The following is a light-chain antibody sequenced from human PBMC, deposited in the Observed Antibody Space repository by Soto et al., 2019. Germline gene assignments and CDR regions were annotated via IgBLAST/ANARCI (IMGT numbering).Light chain of an antibody. CDR3: QQRKYWPPIT. CDR2: DAS. Sequence: PGARATLSCRASQSVDNYLAWYQQKPGQAPRLLIYDASNRATGIPARFSGSGSGTDFTLTISSLEPEDFAVYYCQQRKYWPPITFGQGTRLEIK. V-gene: IGKV3-11*01. J-gene: IGKJ5*01. CDR1: QSVDNY.